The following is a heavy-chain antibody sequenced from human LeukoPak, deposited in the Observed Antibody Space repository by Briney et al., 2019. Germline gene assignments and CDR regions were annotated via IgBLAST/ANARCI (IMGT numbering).Heavy chain of an antibody. D-gene: IGHD3-10*01. CDR2: ISGSGGST. CDR1: GFTFSSYA. J-gene: IGHJ4*02. CDR3: AGYYYGSGSSVTSFDY. Sequence: GGSLRLSCAASGFTFSSYAMSRVRQAPGKGLEWVSAISGSGGSTYYADSVKGRFTISRDNSKNTLYLQMNSLRAEDTAVYYCAGYYYGSGSSVTSFDYWGQGTLVTVSS. V-gene: IGHV3-23*01.